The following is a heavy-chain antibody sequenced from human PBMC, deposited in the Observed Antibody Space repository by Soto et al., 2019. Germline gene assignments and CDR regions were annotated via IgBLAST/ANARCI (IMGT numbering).Heavy chain of an antibody. CDR2: ISYDGTKT. CDR3: AKDRGPRRQWLIGPFDY. CDR1: GFTFSIYA. V-gene: IGHV3-30*18. Sequence: QVQLVESGGGVVQPGRSLRVSCAASGFTFSIYAMHWVRQAPGTGLEWVAVISYDGTKTYYADSVKGRFTISRDNSKNTVYLQMNSLRDEDTAVDYCAKDRGPRRQWLIGPFDYWGQGTLVNVSP. J-gene: IGHJ4*02. D-gene: IGHD6-19*01.